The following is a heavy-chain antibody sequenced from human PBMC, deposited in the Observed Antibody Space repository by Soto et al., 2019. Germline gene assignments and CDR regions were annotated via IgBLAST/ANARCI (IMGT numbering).Heavy chain of an antibody. CDR1: GGSISSSSYY. J-gene: IGHJ5*02. D-gene: IGHD1-26*01. V-gene: IGHV4-39*01. CDR3: ASHIVGARESWFDP. Sequence: QLQLQEAGPGLVKPSETLSLTCTVSGGSISSSSYYWGWIRQPPGKGLEWIGSSYYSGSTYYNPSLKSQFTISVDTSKIQLSLKLSSVTAADTAVYYCASHIVGARESWFDPWGQGTLVTVSS. CDR2: SYYSGST.